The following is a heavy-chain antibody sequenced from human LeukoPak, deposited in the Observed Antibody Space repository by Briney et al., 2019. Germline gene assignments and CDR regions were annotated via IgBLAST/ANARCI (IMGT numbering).Heavy chain of an antibody. CDR1: GNSISSGDYY. V-gene: IGHV4-61*02. D-gene: IGHD6-6*01. Sequence: SETLSLTCTVSGNSISSGDYYWSWIRQPAGKGLEWIGRIYTSGSTNYNPSLKSRVTISGDRSKNQFSLKLSSVTAADTAVYYCARDGSSSSAFDYWGQGTLVTVSS. CDR3: ARDGSSSSAFDY. CDR2: IYTSGST. J-gene: IGHJ4*02.